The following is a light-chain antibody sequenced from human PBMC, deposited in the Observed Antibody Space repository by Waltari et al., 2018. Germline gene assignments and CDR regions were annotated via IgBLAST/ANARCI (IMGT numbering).Light chain of an antibody. V-gene: IGKV3-11*01. CDR3: QQRSNWPALT. Sequence: EIVLTQSPATLSLSQGKRATLSCRASQSVSSYLAWYQQKPGQAPRLLIYDASNRAPGIPARFSGSGSGTDFTLTISSLEPEDFAVYYCQQRSNWPALTFGGGTKVEIK. CDR1: QSVSSY. CDR2: DAS. J-gene: IGKJ4*01.